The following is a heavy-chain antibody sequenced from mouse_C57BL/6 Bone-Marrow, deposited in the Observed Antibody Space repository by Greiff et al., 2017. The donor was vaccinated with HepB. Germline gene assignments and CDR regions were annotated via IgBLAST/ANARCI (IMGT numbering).Heavy chain of an antibody. Sequence: QVQLQQPGAELVKPGTSVKMSCKASGYTFTNYWIGWAKQRPGHGLEWIGDIYPGGGYTNYNEKFKGKATLTADKSSSTAYMQFSSLTSEDSAIYYCARRGLLFFDYWGQGTTLTVSS. CDR2: IYPGGGYT. V-gene: IGHV1-63*01. D-gene: IGHD2-3*01. CDR3: ARRGLLFFDY. J-gene: IGHJ2*01. CDR1: GYTFTNYW.